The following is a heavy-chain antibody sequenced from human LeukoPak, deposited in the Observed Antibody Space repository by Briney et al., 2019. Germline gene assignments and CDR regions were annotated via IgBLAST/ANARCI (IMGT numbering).Heavy chain of an antibody. J-gene: IGHJ4*02. CDR2: IHSSGNI. D-gene: IGHD3-16*02. V-gene: IGHV4-39*07. Sequence: PSGTLSLTCTVSGDSISSSDYYWGWIRQPPGKGLEWIGSIHSSGNIYYNPSLKSRVTISLDTSNNQFSLRLFSVSAADTAVYYCARGRYNSKTDFDYWGQGTLVTVSS. CDR1: GDSISSSDYY. CDR3: ARGRYNSKTDFDY.